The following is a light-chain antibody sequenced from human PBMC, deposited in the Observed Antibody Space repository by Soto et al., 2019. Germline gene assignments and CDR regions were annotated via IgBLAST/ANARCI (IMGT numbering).Light chain of an antibody. CDR2: GAS. J-gene: IGKJ1*01. CDR1: QSVRSN. CDR3: QQYDNWPPPWT. V-gene: IGKV3-15*01. Sequence: EIVMMQSPATLSVSPGERATLSCRASQSVRSNLAWYQQKPGQAPRLLIYGASTRATGIPARFSGSGSGTEFTLTISSLQSEDFAVYYCQQYDNWPPPWTFGQGTKVEIK.